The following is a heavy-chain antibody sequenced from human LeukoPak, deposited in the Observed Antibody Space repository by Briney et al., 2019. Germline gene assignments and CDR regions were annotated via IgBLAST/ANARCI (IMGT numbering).Heavy chain of an antibody. CDR1: GFSVSSNY. V-gene: IGHV3-53*01. CDR2: IYSGGTT. Sequence: GGSLRLSCAASGFSVSSNYMSWVRQAPGKGLEWISVIYSGGTTYYADSVKDRFIISRDNSKNTLYLQMNNLRAEDTAVYYCARSPWGITMIAEAWGQGTLVTVS. J-gene: IGHJ5*02. CDR3: ARSPWGITMIAEA. D-gene: IGHD3-22*01.